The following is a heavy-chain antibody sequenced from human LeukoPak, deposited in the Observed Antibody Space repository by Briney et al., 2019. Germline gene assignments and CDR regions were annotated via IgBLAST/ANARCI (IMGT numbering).Heavy chain of an antibody. CDR3: ARGVVAAHNWFDP. CDR1: GGFISSGGYS. Sequence: SETLSLTCAVSGGFISSGGYSWSWIRQPPGKGLEWIGYIYHSGSTYYNPSLKSRVTISVDRSKNQFSLKLSSVTAADTAVYYCARGVVAAHNWFDPWGQGTLVTVSS. J-gene: IGHJ5*02. D-gene: IGHD2-15*01. CDR2: IYHSGST. V-gene: IGHV4-30-2*01.